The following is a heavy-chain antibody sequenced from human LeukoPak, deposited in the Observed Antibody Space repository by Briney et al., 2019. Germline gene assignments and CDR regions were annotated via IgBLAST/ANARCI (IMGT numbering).Heavy chain of an antibody. CDR1: GYSFSSSG. CDR2: ISASHGNP. CDR3: AREGRLAPWLVPGGWFDP. Sequence: ASVKVSCKASGYSFSSSGINWVRQAPGHGLEWMGWISASHGNPDYAQYFQGRVTMTTDTSTSTAYMELKSLRSDDTAVYYCAREGRLAPWLVPGGWFDPWGQGTLVTVSS. D-gene: IGHD6-19*01. V-gene: IGHV1-18*01. J-gene: IGHJ5*02.